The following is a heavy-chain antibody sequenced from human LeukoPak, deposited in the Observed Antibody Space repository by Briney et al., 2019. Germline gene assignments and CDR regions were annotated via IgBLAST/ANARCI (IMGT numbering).Heavy chain of an antibody. Sequence: TGGSLRLSCAASGFTFRSYAMTWVRQAPGKGLEWLSAIGSGGGTTYYADSVKGRFTISRDNSKNTLYLQMNSLRAEDTAVYYCAKDRSGSGTYYPDYWGQGILVTVSS. CDR3: AKDRSGSGTYYPDY. J-gene: IGHJ4*02. V-gene: IGHV3-23*01. D-gene: IGHD3-10*01. CDR2: IGSGGGTT. CDR1: GFTFRSYA.